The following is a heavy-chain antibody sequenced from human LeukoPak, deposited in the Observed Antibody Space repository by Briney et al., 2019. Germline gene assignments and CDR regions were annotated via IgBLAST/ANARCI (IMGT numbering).Heavy chain of an antibody. Sequence: PSETLSLTCTVSGGSISSGSYYWNWIRQPAGKGLEWIGHIYTSGSTSYNPSLKSRVTISVDTSQNQFSLRLNSVTAAVTAVYYCARGGTWNSYYFNYWGQGTLVTVSS. CDR2: IYTSGST. V-gene: IGHV4-61*09. D-gene: IGHD2-21*01. J-gene: IGHJ4*02. CDR1: GGSISSGSYY. CDR3: ARGGTWNSYYFNY.